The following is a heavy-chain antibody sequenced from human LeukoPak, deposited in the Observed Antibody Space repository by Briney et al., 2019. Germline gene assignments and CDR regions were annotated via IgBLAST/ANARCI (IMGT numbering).Heavy chain of an antibody. D-gene: IGHD6-13*01. CDR3: ARDGSSSDAFDI. CDR1: GGSISSGYY. J-gene: IGHJ3*02. Sequence: SETLSLTCTVSGGSISSGYYWGWIRQPPGKGLEWIGSIYHSGSTYYNPSLKSRVTISVDTSKNQFSLKLSSVTAADTAVYYCARDGSSSDAFDIWGQGTMVTVSS. CDR2: IYHSGST. V-gene: IGHV4-38-2*02.